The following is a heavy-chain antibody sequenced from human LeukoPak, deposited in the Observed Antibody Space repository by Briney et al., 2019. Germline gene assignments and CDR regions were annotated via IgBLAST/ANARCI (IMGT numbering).Heavy chain of an antibody. CDR1: GGSISSGDYY. CDR3: ARGLYYYDSSGYYGPYWYFDL. V-gene: IGHV4-30-4*01. J-gene: IGHJ2*01. D-gene: IGHD3-22*01. Sequence: SQTLSLTCTVSGGSISSGDYYWSWIRQPPGKGLEWIGYIYYSGSTYYNPSLKSRVTISVDTSKNQFSLKLSSVTAADTAVYYCARGLYYYDSSGYYGPYWYFDLWGRGTLVTVSS. CDR2: IYYSGST.